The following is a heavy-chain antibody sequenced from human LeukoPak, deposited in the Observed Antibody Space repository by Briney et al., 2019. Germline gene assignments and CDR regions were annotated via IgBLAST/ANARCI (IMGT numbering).Heavy chain of an antibody. CDR1: GYTFTGYY. J-gene: IGHJ5*02. D-gene: IGHD3-3*01. Sequence: ASVKVSCKASGYTFTGYYMHWVRQAPGQGLEWMGWINPNSGGTNYAQKFQGRVTMTRDTSISTAYMELSRLRSDDTAVYYCARENGSGSHTIFGVVENWFDPWGQGTPVTVSS. CDR3: ARENGSGSHTIFGVVENWFDP. CDR2: INPNSGGT. V-gene: IGHV1-2*02.